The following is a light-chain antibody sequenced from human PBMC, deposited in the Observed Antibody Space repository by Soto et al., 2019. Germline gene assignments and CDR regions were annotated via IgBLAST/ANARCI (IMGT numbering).Light chain of an antibody. CDR2: GAS. CDR3: QQYQKWPIT. Sequence: EIVLTQSPATLSLSPGERATLSCRASQSVSSYLAWYQQKPGQVPRLLIYGASTRATGVPGRFSGSGSGTEFALTINSLQSEDFAVYYCQQYQKWPITFGQGTRLEI. V-gene: IGKV3-15*01. J-gene: IGKJ5*01. CDR1: QSVSSY.